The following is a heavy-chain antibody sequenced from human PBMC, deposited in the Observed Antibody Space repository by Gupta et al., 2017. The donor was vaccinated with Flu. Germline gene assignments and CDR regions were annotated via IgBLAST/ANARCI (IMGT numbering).Heavy chain of an antibody. CDR2: ISGSGSTK. Sequence: QVQLVESGGGLVKPGGSLRLSCAASGFTFSDYSMSWIRQAPGKGLEWISYISGSGSTKSYADSVKGRFTISRDSAKNSLFLQMNSLRAEDTAVYYCAKERGYENNYFHYWGQGTLVTVSS. CDR1: GFTFSDYS. D-gene: IGHD5-12*01. V-gene: IGHV3-11*01. J-gene: IGHJ4*02. CDR3: AKERGYENNYFHY.